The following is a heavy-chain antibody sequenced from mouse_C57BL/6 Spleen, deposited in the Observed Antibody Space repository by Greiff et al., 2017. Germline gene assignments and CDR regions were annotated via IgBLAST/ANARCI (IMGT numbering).Heavy chain of an antibody. V-gene: IGHV5-9-1*02. J-gene: IGHJ4*01. Sequence: EVMLVESGAGLVKPGGSLKLSCAASGFTFSSYAMSWVRQTPEKRLEWVAYISSGGDYIYYADTVKGRFTISRDNARNTLYLQMSSLKSEDTAMYYCTRDLYGGAMDYWGQGTSVTVSS. CDR1: GFTFSSYA. D-gene: IGHD1-1*01. CDR2: ISSGGDYI. CDR3: TRDLYGGAMDY.